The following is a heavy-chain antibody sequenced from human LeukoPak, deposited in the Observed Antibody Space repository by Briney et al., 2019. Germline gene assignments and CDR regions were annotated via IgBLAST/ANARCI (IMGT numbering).Heavy chain of an antibody. CDR3: ARRVAGNDY. CDR2: INHSGST. D-gene: IGHD6-19*01. J-gene: IGHJ4*02. Sequence: NPSETLSFTCAVYGGSFSGYYWSWIRQPPGKGLEWIGEINHSGSTNYNPSLKSRATISVDTSKNQSSLKLSSVTAADTAVYYCARRVAGNDYWGQGTLVTVSS. CDR1: GGSFSGYY. V-gene: IGHV4-34*01.